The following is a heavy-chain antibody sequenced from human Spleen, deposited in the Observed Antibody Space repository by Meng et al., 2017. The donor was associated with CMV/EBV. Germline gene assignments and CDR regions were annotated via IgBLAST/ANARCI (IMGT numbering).Heavy chain of an antibody. CDR3: ARSIAAVYGMDV. CDR2: IYSGGAT. V-gene: IGHV3-53*01. Sequence: GESLKISCAASDFTVGSHYMTWVRQASGKGLEWVSIIYSGGATYYADSVEGRFTISRDNSENTVYLQMNSLRAEDTAVYYCARSIAAVYGMDVWGQGTTVTVSS. J-gene: IGHJ6*02. D-gene: IGHD6-6*01. CDR1: DFTVGSHY.